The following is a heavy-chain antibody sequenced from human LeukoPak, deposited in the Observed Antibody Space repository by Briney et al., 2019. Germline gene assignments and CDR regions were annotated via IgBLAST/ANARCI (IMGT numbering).Heavy chain of an antibody. J-gene: IGHJ6*02. CDR2: INHSGST. D-gene: IGHD2-2*01. CDR3: ARGARDIVAVPAATQYYYGMDV. Sequence: PSETLSLTCAVYGGSFSGYYWSWIRQPPGKGLEWIGEINHSGSTNYNPSLKSRVTISVDTSKNQFSLKLSSVTAADTAVYYCARGARDIVAVPAATQYYYGMDVWGQGTTVTVSS. CDR1: GGSFSGYY. V-gene: IGHV4-34*01.